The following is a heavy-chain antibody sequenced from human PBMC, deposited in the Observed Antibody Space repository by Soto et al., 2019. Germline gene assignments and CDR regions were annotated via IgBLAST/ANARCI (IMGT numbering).Heavy chain of an antibody. J-gene: IGHJ6*02. V-gene: IGHV3-7*05. Sequence: GGSLRLSCAASGFTFSGYWMSWVRQAPGKGLEWVANIKQDGSEQFYVDSVKGRFTISRDNAKNSLYLQMNSLRAEDTAVYYCAREAVWGQGTTVTFSS. CDR1: GFTFSGYW. CDR2: IKQDGSEQ. CDR3: AREAV.